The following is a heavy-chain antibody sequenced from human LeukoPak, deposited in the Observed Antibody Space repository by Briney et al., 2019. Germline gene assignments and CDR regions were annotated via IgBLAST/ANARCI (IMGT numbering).Heavy chain of an antibody. J-gene: IGHJ4*02. CDR3: ARYEPETDY. V-gene: IGHV4-39*07. Sequence: AETLSLTCTVSGPSISSSRYYWAWIRQPPGKGLEWIGSIYHSGSTYYNPSLKSRVTISVDTSKNQFSLTLSSVTAADTAVYYCARYEPETDYWGQGTLVTVSS. D-gene: IGHD1-14*01. CDR2: IYHSGST. CDR1: GPSISSSRYY.